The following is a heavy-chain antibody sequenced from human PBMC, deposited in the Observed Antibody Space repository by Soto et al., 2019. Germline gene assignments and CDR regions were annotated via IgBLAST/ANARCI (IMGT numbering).Heavy chain of an antibody. V-gene: IGHV1-2*04. CDR3: ARDNHRLDP. CDR1: GYAFTGYY. Sequence: ASLKVACKASGYAFTGYYMHWVRQAPGQGREWMGWINPNSGGTNYAQKWQGWVTMTGDTSSSTAYMELSRLRSDATAVYHCARDNHRLDPWGHGTLVTVPS. J-gene: IGHJ5*02. CDR2: INPNSGGT.